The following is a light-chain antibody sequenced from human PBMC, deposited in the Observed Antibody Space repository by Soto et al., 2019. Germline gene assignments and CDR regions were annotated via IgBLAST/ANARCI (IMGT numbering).Light chain of an antibody. V-gene: IGLV1-44*01. J-gene: IGLJ3*02. CDR1: SSNIGNNY. CDR3: STWDDSLNGWV. CDR2: NDD. Sequence: QSVLTQSPSVSAAPGQKVTISCSGSSSNIGNNYVSWYQQLPGTAPKLLMFNDDKRPSGVPDRFSGSRSGTSASLAISGLQSDDEAVYFCSTWDDSLNGWVFGGGTKLTVL.